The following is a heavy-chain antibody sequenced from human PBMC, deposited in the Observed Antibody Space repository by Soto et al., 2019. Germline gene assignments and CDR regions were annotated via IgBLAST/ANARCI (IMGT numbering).Heavy chain of an antibody. CDR1: GDSISSSYYF. V-gene: IGHV4-39*01. CDR2: IFYSGST. Sequence: PSETLSLTCTVSGDSISSSYYFWGWIRQPPGKGLEWIGTIFYSGSTYYNPSLKSRVTISVDTSKNQFSLKLTSVTAADTALYYCARRYGWLYFDYWGQGSLVTVSS. D-gene: IGHD3-10*01. CDR3: ARRYGWLYFDY. J-gene: IGHJ4*02.